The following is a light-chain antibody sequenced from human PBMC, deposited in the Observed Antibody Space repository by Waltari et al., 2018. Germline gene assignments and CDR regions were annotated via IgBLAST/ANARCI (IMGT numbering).Light chain of an antibody. CDR2: GKN. CDR1: RLRRSY. V-gene: IGLV3-19*01. CDR3: NSRDSSGNHVV. J-gene: IGLJ2*01. Sequence: SSELTQDPAVSVALGPTVRITCQGARLRRSYPRWYPQKPGQAPVLVIYGKNNRPTGIPDRFSGSSSGNTASLTITGAQAEDEADYYCNSRDSSGNHVVFGGGTKLTVL.